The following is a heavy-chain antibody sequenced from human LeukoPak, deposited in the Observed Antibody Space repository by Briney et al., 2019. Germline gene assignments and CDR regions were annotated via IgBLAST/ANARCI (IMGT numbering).Heavy chain of an antibody. J-gene: IGHJ4*02. CDR1: GGSISSYY. V-gene: IGHV4-59*01. CDR2: IYYSGST. D-gene: IGHD2-2*02. Sequence: SETLSLTCTVSGGSISSYYWSWIRQPPGKGLEWIGYIYYSGSTNYNPSLKSRVTISVDTSKNQFSLKLSSVTAADTAVYYCARGSHDCSSTSCYTSGPDYWGQGTLVTVSS. CDR3: ARGSHDCSSTSCYTSGPDY.